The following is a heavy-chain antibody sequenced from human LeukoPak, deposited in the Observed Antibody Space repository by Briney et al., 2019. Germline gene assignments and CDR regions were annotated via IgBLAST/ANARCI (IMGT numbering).Heavy chain of an antibody. J-gene: IGHJ4*02. Sequence: GGSLRLSCAASGFTFSSYAMSWVRQAPGKGLEWVSAISGSGGSTYYADSVKGRFTISRDNSKNTLYLQMNSPRAEDTAVYYCAKSQLLAYYFDYWGQGTLVTVSS. V-gene: IGHV3-23*01. CDR2: ISGSGGST. D-gene: IGHD1-26*01. CDR3: AKSQLLAYYFDY. CDR1: GFTFSSYA.